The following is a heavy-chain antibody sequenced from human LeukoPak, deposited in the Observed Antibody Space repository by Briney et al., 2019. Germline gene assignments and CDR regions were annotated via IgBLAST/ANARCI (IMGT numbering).Heavy chain of an antibody. CDR1: GFTFSDYY. CDR3: ARETYSSSWYPGMDV. Sequence: GSLRLSCAASGFTFSDYYMSWIRQAPGKGLEWVSYISSSGSTIYYADSVKGRFTISRDNAKNSLYLQMNSLRAEDTAVYYCARETYSSSWYPGMDVWGQGTTVTVSS. J-gene: IGHJ6*02. V-gene: IGHV3-11*01. CDR2: ISSSGSTI. D-gene: IGHD6-13*01.